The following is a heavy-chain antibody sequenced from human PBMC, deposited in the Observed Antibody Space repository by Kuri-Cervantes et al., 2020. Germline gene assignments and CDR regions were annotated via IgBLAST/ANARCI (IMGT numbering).Heavy chain of an antibody. D-gene: IGHD3/OR15-3a*01. J-gene: IGHJ4*02. CDR3: TTDLYMWTTTFDY. V-gene: IGHV3-15*01. CDR2: IKSKTDGGTT. Sequence: GESLKISCAASGFTFSNAWMSWVRQAPGKGLEWVGRIKSKTDGGTTDYAAPVKGRFTISGDDSKNTLYLQMDSLKTEDTAVYYCTTDLYMWTTTFDYWGQGTLVTVSS. CDR1: GFTFSNAW.